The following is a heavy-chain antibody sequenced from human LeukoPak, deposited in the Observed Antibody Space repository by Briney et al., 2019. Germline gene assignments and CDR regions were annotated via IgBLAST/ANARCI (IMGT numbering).Heavy chain of an antibody. Sequence: PSETLSLTCTVSGGSISSYYWSWIRQPPGKGLEWIGYIYYSGSTNYNPSLKSRVTISVDTSKNQFSLKLSSVTAADTAVYYCARVQEPQIDYYFDYWGQGTLVTVSS. J-gene: IGHJ4*02. CDR3: ARVQEPQIDYYFDY. V-gene: IGHV4-59*01. CDR2: IYYSGST. D-gene: IGHD1-14*01. CDR1: GGSISSYY.